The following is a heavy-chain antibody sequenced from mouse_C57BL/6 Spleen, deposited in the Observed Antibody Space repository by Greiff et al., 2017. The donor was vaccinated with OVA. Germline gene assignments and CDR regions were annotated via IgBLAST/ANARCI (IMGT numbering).Heavy chain of an antibody. Sequence: VQLQQPGPELVKPGASVKLSCKASGYTFTSYWMHWVKQRPGQGLEWIGNINPSNGGTNYNEKFKGKATLTVDKSSSTAYMQLSSLTSEDSAVYYCARNGVYGSAWFAYWGQGTLVTVSA. V-gene: IGHV1-53*01. J-gene: IGHJ3*01. CDR2: INPSNGGT. CDR3: ARNGVYGSAWFAY. CDR1: GYTFTSYW. D-gene: IGHD2-2*01.